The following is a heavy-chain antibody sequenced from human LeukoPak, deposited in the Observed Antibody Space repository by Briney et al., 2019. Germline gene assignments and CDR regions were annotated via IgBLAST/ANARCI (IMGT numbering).Heavy chain of an antibody. Sequence: GGSLRLSCAASGFTFSDFTMNWVRQAPGKGLEWVSSITSSSLYIYYADSVKGRFTISRDNAKNSLYLQMNSLRAEDTAVYYCASEHSGNYNRPFDYWGQGTLVTVSS. CDR1: GFTFSDFT. CDR3: ASEHSGNYNRPFDY. J-gene: IGHJ4*02. V-gene: IGHV3-21*01. D-gene: IGHD1-26*01. CDR2: ITSSSLYI.